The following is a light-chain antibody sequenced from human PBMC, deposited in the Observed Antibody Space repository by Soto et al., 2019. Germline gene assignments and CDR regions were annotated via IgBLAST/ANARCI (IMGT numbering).Light chain of an antibody. J-gene: IGKJ1*01. CDR3: QQYGSSPSWT. Sequence: EIVLTQSPGTLSLSPGERATLSCRASQSVSSSYLAWYQQKPGQAPMLLIYGASSRATSIPDRFSGSGSETDFTRTISRLEPEDFAVYYCQQYGSSPSWTFGQGTKVEIK. V-gene: IGKV3-20*01. CDR2: GAS. CDR1: QSVSSSY.